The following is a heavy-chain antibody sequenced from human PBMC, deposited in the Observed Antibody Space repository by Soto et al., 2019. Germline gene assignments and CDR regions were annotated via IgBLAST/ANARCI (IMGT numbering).Heavy chain of an antibody. CDR2: MNPNSGNT. V-gene: IGHV1-8*01. CDR3: ARGFGLPVGYYYMDV. Sequence: ASVKVSCKASGYTFTSYDINWVRQATGQGLEWMGWMNPNSGNTGYAQKFQGRVTMTRNTSISTAYMELSSLRSEDTAVYYCARGFGLPVGYYYMDVWGKGTTVTVSS. J-gene: IGHJ6*03. D-gene: IGHD3-10*01. CDR1: GYTFTSYD.